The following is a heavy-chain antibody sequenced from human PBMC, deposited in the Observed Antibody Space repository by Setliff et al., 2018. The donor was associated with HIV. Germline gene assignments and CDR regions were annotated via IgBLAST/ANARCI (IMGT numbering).Heavy chain of an antibody. J-gene: IGHJ5*02. CDR1: GGTFSSYV. Sequence: SVKVSCKASGGTFSSYVISWVRQAPGQGPEWMGGIIPMYGVTNYAQKFQGRVTITTDESISTAYMELSSLRSEDTAVYYCARAPGAYYYDSSGYSNWFDPWGQGTLVTVSS. CDR2: IIPMYGVT. CDR3: ARAPGAYYYDSSGYSNWFDP. D-gene: IGHD3-22*01. V-gene: IGHV1-69*05.